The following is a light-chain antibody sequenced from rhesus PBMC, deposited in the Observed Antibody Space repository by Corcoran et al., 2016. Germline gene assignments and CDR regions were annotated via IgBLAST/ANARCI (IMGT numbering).Light chain of an antibody. CDR1: QSISSG. CDR2: KAS. J-gene: IGKJ2*01. Sequence: DIQMTQSPSSLSASVGDTVTITCRASQSISSGLDWSQQKPGKAPKLLIFKASSLQSGVPARFSGSGSGTDFTLTICSLQPEDFATYYCLHYSSSPYSFGQGTQVEIK. V-gene: IGKV1-22*01. CDR3: LHYSSSPYS.